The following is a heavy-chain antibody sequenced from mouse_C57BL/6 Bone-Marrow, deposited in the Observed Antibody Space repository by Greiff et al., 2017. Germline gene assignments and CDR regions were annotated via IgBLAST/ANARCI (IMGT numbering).Heavy chain of an antibody. CDR1: GFPITSGYY. CDR2: ITHSGET. Sequence: VQLKESGPGLVKPSQSLFLTCSITGFPITSGYYWIWIRPSPGKPLEWVGYITHSGETFYNPSLSSPISITRETAKNQMYLQLNSVTTADTAMYYCAGDTRGYFDVWGTGTTVTVSS. V-gene: IGHV12-3*01. J-gene: IGHJ1*03. CDR3: AGDTRGYFDV.